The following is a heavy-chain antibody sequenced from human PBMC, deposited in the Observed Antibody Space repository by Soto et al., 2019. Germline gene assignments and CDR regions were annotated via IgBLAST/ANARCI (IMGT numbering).Heavy chain of an antibody. J-gene: IGHJ6*03. Sequence: SETLSLTCTVSGGSISSYYWSWIRQPPGKGLEWIGYIYYSGSTNYNPSLKSRVTISVDTSKNQFSLKLSSVTAADTAVYYCASTKTGSTDYSIRNYYYYYYMDVWGKGTTVTVSS. CDR1: GGSISSYY. CDR3: ASTKTGSTDYSIRNYYYYYYMDV. V-gene: IGHV4-59*08. CDR2: IYYSGST. D-gene: IGHD4-4*01.